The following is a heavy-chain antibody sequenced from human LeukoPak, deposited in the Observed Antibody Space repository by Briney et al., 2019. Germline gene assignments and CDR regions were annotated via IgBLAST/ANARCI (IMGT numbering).Heavy chain of an antibody. CDR3: ARVVEGGTGGFDY. CDR1: GGSISSSSYY. CDR2: IYYSGST. D-gene: IGHD3/OR15-3a*01. Sequence: PSETLSLTCTVSGGSISSSSYYWGWIRQPPGKGLEWIGSIYYSGSTYYNPSLKSRVTISVDTSKNQFSLKLSSVTAADTAVYYCARVVEGGTGGFDYWGQGTLVTVSS. V-gene: IGHV4-39*07. J-gene: IGHJ4*02.